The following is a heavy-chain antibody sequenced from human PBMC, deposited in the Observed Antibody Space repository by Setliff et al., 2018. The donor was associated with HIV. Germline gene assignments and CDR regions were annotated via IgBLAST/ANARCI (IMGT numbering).Heavy chain of an antibody. D-gene: IGHD3-10*01. CDR2: IYYVGWS. CDR3: ARSIHGGGSEPFEN. CDR1: VATLQSYY. Sequence: PSETLTHPCRVSVATLQSYYWSWIRQPAGKGLHRIGRIYYVGWSKYNPSLEDRVTMSVDTSNNQFSLSLRSVTAADTAIYYCARSIHGGGSEPFENGGQGILVTVSS. V-gene: IGHV4-4*07. J-gene: IGHJ4*02.